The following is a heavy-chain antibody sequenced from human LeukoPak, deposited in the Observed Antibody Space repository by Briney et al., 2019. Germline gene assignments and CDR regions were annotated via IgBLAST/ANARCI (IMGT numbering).Heavy chain of an antibody. CDR1: GFNFSAYG. CDR3: AKDCDWDWYFDF. D-gene: IGHD2-21*02. CDR2: ISSDGSHK. J-gene: IGHJ2*01. Sequence: PGGSLRLSCAASGFNFSAYGLHWVRQAPGKGLEWVAVISSDGSHKYYVGSVKGRFSISRDNSKYTVFLQMNSLREDDTAVYYCAKDCDWDWYFDFWGRGTLVTVSS. V-gene: IGHV3-30*18.